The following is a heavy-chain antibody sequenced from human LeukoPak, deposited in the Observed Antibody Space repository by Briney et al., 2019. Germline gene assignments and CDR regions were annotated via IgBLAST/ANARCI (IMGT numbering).Heavy chain of an antibody. CDR1: GYTFTSYY. J-gene: IGHJ6*03. Sequence: ASVKVSCKASGYTFTSYYIHWVRQAPGQGLEWMGIIYPGGGSTSYAQKFQGRVTMTRDMSTSTVYMELSSLRSEDTAVYYCARDPVLRYFDYYYMDVWGKGTTVTVSS. CDR3: ARDPVLRYFDYYYMDV. V-gene: IGHV1-46*01. CDR2: IYPGGGST. D-gene: IGHD3-9*01.